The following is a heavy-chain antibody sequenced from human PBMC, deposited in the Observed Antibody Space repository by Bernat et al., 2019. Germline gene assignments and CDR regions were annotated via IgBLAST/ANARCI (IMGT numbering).Heavy chain of an antibody. Sequence: EVQLLESGGGLVQPGGSLRLSCVASGFTVSSNYMSWVRQAPGKGLEWVSVIYTGGSTYYADSVKGRFTISRDNSNNTLYLQMNSLRAEDTAVYYCARVGVAGFDPWGQGTLVTVSS. CDR3: ARVGVAGFDP. V-gene: IGHV3-66*01. CDR2: IYTGGST. CDR1: GFTVSSNY. J-gene: IGHJ5*02. D-gene: IGHD3-3*01.